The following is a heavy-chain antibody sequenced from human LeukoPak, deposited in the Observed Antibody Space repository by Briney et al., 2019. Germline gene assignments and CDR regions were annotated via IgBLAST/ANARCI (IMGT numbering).Heavy chain of an antibody. CDR2: ISGSGGST. V-gene: IGHV3-23*01. CDR3: AKARDIVATIWVVVVY. J-gene: IGHJ4*02. D-gene: IGHD5-12*01. CDR1: GFTFSSYA. Sequence: PGGSLRLSCAASGFTFSSYAMSWVRQAPGKGLEWVSAISGSGGSTYYADSVKGRFTISRDNSKNTLYLQMNSLRAEDTAVYYCAKARDIVATIWVVVVYWGQGTLVTVSS.